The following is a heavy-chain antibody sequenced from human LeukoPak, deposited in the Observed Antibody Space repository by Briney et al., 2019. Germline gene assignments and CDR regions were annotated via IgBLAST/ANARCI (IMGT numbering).Heavy chain of an antibody. CDR3: ARDSGFRPCSSTSCYTSWFDP. D-gene: IGHD2-2*02. J-gene: IGHJ5*02. CDR1: GGSISSSSYY. CDR2: IYYSGST. V-gene: IGHV4-39*07. Sequence: SETLSLTCTVSGGSISSSSYYWGWIRQPPGKGLEWIGSIYYSGSTYYNPSLKSRVTISVDTSKNQFSLKLSSVTAADTAVYYCARDSGFRPCSSTSCYTSWFDPWGQGTLVTVSS.